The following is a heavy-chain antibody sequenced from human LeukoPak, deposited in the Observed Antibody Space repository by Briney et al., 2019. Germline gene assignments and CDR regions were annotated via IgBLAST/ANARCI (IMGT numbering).Heavy chain of an antibody. J-gene: IGHJ5*02. CDR1: GGSISSSSYN. CDR2: FDNSGSN. Sequence: PSETLSLTCTVSGGSISSSSYNWGWIRQPPGKGLEWIGSFDNSGSNYYNPSLKSQVTISVDTSKDQFSLKLTSVTAAETAVYYCARPPGIAAAWFDPWGQGTLVTVSS. D-gene: IGHD6-13*01. CDR3: ARPPGIAAAWFDP. V-gene: IGHV4-39*01.